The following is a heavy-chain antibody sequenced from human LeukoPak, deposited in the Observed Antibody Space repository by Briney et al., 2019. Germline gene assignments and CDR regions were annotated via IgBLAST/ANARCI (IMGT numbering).Heavy chain of an antibody. V-gene: IGHV4-39*07. J-gene: IGHJ4*02. CDR1: GGSISSSSYY. Sequence: TPSETLSLTCTVSGGSISSSSYYWAWIRQPPGKGLEWIGSIYYSGNTYYKSSLKSRVTIAVDTSKNQFSLKLNSVTAADTAVYYCATNTGSWPYYFDYWGQGTLVTVSS. CDR2: IYYSGNT. D-gene: IGHD6-13*01. CDR3: ATNTGSWPYYFDY.